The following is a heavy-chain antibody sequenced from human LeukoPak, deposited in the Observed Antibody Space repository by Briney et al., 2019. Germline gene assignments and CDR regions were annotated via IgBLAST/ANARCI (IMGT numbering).Heavy chain of an antibody. CDR3: ARGVAAREDYYYYGMDV. V-gene: IGHV1-69*04. D-gene: IGHD6-6*01. CDR2: IIPIFGIA. J-gene: IGHJ6*02. CDR1: GGTFISYA. Sequence: SVKVSCKASGGTFISYAISWVRQAPGQGLEWMGRIIPIFGIANYAQKFQGRVTITADKSTSTAYMELSSLRSEDTAVYYCARGVAAREDYYYYGMDVWGQGTTVTVSS.